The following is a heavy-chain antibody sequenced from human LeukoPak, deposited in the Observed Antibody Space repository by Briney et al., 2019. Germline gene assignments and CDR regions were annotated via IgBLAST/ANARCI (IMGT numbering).Heavy chain of an antibody. J-gene: IGHJ4*02. CDR2: INHSGST. Sequence: PSETLSLTCAVYGGSFSGYYWSWIRQPPGKGLEWIGEINHSGSTNYNPSLKSRVTISVDTSKNQFSLKLSSVTAADTAVYYCASGVRAYSSSSIYFDYWGQGTLVTVSS. D-gene: IGHD6-6*01. CDR3: ASGVRAYSSSSIYFDY. CDR1: GGSFSGYY. V-gene: IGHV4-34*01.